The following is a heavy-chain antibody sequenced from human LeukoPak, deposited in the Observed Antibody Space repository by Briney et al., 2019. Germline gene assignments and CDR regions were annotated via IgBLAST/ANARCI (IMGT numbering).Heavy chain of an antibody. CDR3: AKSLESTNYYYHMDV. Sequence: SGGSLRLSCAASGFSFGNHAMIWVRQAPGKGLEWVSAISGSGGSTYYADSVKGRFTISRDNSKNTLYLQTNSLRAEDTAVYYCAKSLESTNYYYHMDVWGKGTTVTISS. V-gene: IGHV3-23*01. CDR2: ISGSGGST. D-gene: IGHD2-2*01. J-gene: IGHJ6*03. CDR1: GFSFGNHA.